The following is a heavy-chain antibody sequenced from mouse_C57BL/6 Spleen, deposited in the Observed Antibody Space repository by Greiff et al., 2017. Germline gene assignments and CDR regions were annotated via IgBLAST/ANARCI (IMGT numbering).Heavy chain of an antibody. CDR2: IRNKANGYTT. D-gene: IGHD1-1*01. J-gene: IGHJ1*03. V-gene: IGHV7-3*01. CDR3: ARGSSYWYFDV. Sequence: EVKVVESGGGLVQPGGSLSLSCAASGFTFTDYYMSWVRQPPGKALEWLGFIRNKANGYTTEYSASVKGRFTISRDNSQSILYLQMNALRAEDSATYYCARGSSYWYFDVWGTGTTVTVSS. CDR1: GFTFTDYY.